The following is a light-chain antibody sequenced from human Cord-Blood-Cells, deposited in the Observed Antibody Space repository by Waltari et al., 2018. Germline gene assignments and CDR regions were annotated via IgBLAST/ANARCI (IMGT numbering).Light chain of an antibody. Sequence: QSALTQPASVSGSPGQSITLSCTGTSSDVGGYNYVSWYQQHPGKAPTLMIYDVSNRPSGVSNRFSGSKSGNTASLTISGLQAEDEADYYCSSYTSSSTLVFGGGTKLTVL. J-gene: IGLJ2*01. CDR1: SSDVGGYNY. CDR3: SSYTSSSTLV. CDR2: DVS. V-gene: IGLV2-14*01.